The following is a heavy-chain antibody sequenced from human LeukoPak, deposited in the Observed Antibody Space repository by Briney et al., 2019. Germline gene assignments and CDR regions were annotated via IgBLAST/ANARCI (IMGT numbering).Heavy chain of an antibody. Sequence: GGSLRLSCAASGFTFSSYAMSWVRQAPGKGLEWVSVVSGSGANTDYADSVKGRFTMSRDNSKNTLYLQMNSLRAEDTAVYYCAKVLVGTTCFEYWGQGTLVTVSS. J-gene: IGHJ4*02. CDR2: VSGSGANT. D-gene: IGHD1-7*01. CDR3: AKVLVGTTCFEY. CDR1: GFTFSSYA. V-gene: IGHV3-23*01.